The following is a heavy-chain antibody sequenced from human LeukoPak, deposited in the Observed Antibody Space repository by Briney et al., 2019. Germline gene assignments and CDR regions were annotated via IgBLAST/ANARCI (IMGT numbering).Heavy chain of an antibody. CDR3: AREVPAGSWPYFDY. V-gene: IGHV1-69*13. CDR1: GGTFSTYA. J-gene: IGHJ4*02. D-gene: IGHD6-13*01. CDR2: IIPILATA. Sequence: SVKVSCKASGGTFSTYAINWVRQAPGQGLEWMGGIIPILATANYAQKFQGRVTITADESTSTAYMELSSLRSEDTAVYYCAREVPAGSWPYFDYWGQGTLVTVSS.